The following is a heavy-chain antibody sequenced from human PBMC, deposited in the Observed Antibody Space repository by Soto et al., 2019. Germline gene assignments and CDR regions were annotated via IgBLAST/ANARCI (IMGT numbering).Heavy chain of an antibody. V-gene: IGHV4-30-2*01. CDR1: GGSISSGGYS. Sequence: QLQLQESGSGLVKPSQTLSLTCAVSGGSISSGGYSWSCIRQPPGKGLEWIGYIYHSGRMYYNPFTKTRVNISEDRSKNQFSLKLSSVTASDTAVYDCDRTPDIWGQGTMVTVSS. J-gene: IGHJ3*02. CDR2: IYHSGRM. CDR3: DRTPDI.